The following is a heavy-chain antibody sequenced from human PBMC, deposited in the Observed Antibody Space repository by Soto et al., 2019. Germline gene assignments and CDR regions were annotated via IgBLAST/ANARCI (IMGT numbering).Heavy chain of an antibody. Sequence: QVQLVQSGAEVKKPGASVKVSCKASGYTFTSYDINWVRQATGQGLEWMGGMNPNSGNTGYAQKFQGRVTMTRNTSIRTAYMELSSLRSEHTAVYYCARGRMGISGYDRSYYFDSWGQGTLVTVAS. CDR2: MNPNSGNT. D-gene: IGHD5-12*01. J-gene: IGHJ4*02. CDR3: ARGRMGISGYDRSYYFDS. CDR1: GYTFTSYD. V-gene: IGHV1-8*01.